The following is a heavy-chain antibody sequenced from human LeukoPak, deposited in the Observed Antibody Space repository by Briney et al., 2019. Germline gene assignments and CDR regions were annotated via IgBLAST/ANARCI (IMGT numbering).Heavy chain of an antibody. J-gene: IGHJ4*02. CDR1: GFTVSSNY. CDR3: AKDHTYYDSSGYYYDY. Sequence: GGSLRLSCAASGFTVSSNYMSWVRQAPGKGLEWVSAISGSGGSTYYADSVKGRFTISRDNSKNTLYLQMNSLRAEDTAVYYCAKDHTYYDSSGYYYDYWGQGTLVTVSS. CDR2: ISGSGGST. D-gene: IGHD3-22*01. V-gene: IGHV3-23*01.